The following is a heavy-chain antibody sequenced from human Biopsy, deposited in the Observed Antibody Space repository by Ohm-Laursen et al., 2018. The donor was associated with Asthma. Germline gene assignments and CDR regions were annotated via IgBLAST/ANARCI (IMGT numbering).Heavy chain of an antibody. CDR2: ISYDGTNK. CDR3: ARDLRSDNWNPWGMDV. J-gene: IGHJ6*02. Sequence: SLRLSCSASGFTFSDYDMHWVRQAPGKGLEWVAVISYDGTNKDYADSVKGRFTFSRDNSQNTLSLEMNSLRVEDTAVYYLARDLRSDNWNPWGMDVWGLGTTVTVAS. CDR1: GFTFSDYD. V-gene: IGHV3-30-3*01. D-gene: IGHD1-20*01.